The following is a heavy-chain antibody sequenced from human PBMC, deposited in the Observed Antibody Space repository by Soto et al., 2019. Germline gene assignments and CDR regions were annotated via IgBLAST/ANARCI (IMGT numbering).Heavy chain of an antibody. J-gene: IGHJ4*02. CDR3: ATVKRLGSFKRASLPFYYFDY. CDR1: GYTLTELS. Sequence: ASVKVSCKVSGYTLTELSMHWVRQAPGKGLEWMGGFDPEDGETIYAQKFQGRVTMTEDTSTDTAYMELSSLRSEDTAVYYCATVKRLGSFKRASLPFYYFDYWGQGTLVTVSS. D-gene: IGHD6-6*01. CDR2: FDPEDGET. V-gene: IGHV1-24*01.